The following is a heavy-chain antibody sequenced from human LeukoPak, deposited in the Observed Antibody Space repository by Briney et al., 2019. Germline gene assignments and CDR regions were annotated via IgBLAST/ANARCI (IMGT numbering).Heavy chain of an antibody. J-gene: IGHJ5*02. CDR3: AREGSYDILTGYYTEGNWFDP. CDR1: GGSISSGDYY. CDR2: IYYSGST. Sequence: KSSETLSLTCTVSGGSISSGDYYWSWIRQPPGKGLEWIGYIYYSGSTYYNPSLKSRVTISVDTSKNQFSLKLSSVTAADTAVYYCAREGSYDILTGYYTEGNWFDPWGQGTLVTVSS. D-gene: IGHD3-9*01. V-gene: IGHV4-30-4*01.